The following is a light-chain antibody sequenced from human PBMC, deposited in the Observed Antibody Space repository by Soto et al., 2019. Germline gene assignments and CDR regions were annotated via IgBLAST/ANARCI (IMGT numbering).Light chain of an antibody. CDR2: SVS. Sequence: AIRMTQSPSSFSASTGDRVTITCRASQGISSNLALYQLKPVKAPRLLIYSVSYLESGVPSRFSGSGSGTDFTLTISSLQSEDFAVYYCQQYFSYPLTFGGGTKVEIK. CDR1: QGISSN. V-gene: IGKV1-8*01. CDR3: QQYFSYPLT. J-gene: IGKJ4*02.